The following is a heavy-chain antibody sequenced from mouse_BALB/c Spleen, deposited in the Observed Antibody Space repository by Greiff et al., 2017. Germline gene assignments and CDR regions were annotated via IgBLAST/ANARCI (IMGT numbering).Heavy chain of an antibody. CDR3: ARQHYDYAMDY. CDR1: GFTFSSYT. Sequence: EVQLVESGGGLVQPGGSLKLSCAASGFTFSSYTMSWVRQTPEKRLEWVAYISNGGGSTYYPDTVKGRFTISRDNAKNTLYLQMSSLKSEDTAMYYCARQHYDYAMDYWGQGTSVTVSS. J-gene: IGHJ4*01. D-gene: IGHD1-1*02. CDR2: ISNGGGST. V-gene: IGHV5-12-2*01.